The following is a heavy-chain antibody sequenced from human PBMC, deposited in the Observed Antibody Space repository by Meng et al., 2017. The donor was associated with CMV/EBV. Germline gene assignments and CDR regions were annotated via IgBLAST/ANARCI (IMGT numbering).Heavy chain of an antibody. V-gene: IGHV4-30-4*08. Sequence: QGQLQESGPGLVKPSQTMSLTCTVSGGSIRSGDYYWSWIRQPPGKGLEWIRYIYYSVSTYYNPSLKSRVTISVDTSKNQFYLKLSSVTAADTAVYYCARVGRTSCYDYWGQGTLVTVSS. CDR2: IYYSVST. CDR1: GGSIRSGDYY. CDR3: ARVGRTSCYDY. J-gene: IGHJ4*02. D-gene: IGHD2-2*01.